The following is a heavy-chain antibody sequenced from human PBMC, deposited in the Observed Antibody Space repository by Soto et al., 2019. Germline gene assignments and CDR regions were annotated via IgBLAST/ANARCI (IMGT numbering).Heavy chain of an antibody. D-gene: IGHD3-10*01. V-gene: IGHV3-74*01. CDR1: GFTFSSYW. CDR3: AREMVRGVRYYYYYGMDV. Sequence: GGSLRLSCAASGFTFSSYWMHWVRQAPGKGLVWVSRINSDGSSTSYADSVKGRFTISRDNAKNTLYLQMNSLRAEDTAVYYCAREMVRGVRYYYYYGMDVWGQGTTVTVSS. J-gene: IGHJ6*02. CDR2: INSDGSST.